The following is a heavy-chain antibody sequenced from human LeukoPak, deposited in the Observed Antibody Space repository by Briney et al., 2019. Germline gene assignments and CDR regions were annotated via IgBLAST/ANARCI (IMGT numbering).Heavy chain of an antibody. J-gene: IGHJ4*02. Sequence: SETLSLTCTVSGGSISSYYWSWIRQPPGKGLEGIGYIYYSGSTNYNPSLKSRVTISVDTSKNQFSLKLSSVTAADTAVYYCARQISSGGSPYDYWGQGTLVTVSS. CDR3: ARQISSGGSPYDY. D-gene: IGHD2-15*01. CDR1: GGSISSYY. V-gene: IGHV4-59*08. CDR2: IYYSGST.